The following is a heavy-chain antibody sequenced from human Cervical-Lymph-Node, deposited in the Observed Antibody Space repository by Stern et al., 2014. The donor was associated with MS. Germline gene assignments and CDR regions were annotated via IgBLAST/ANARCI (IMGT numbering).Heavy chain of an antibody. V-gene: IGHV3-21*01. D-gene: IGHD4-23*01. Sequence: MQLVQSGGGLVKPGGSLRLSCAASGFTFSSYSMNWVRQAPGKGLEWVASISSGGSYIYYADSLKGRFTISRDNAQNSLYLQMISLRAEDTAVYYCARGRGGNYRYYFDYWGQGTLVTVSS. CDR2: ISSGGSYI. CDR3: ARGRGGNYRYYFDY. J-gene: IGHJ4*02. CDR1: GFTFSSYS.